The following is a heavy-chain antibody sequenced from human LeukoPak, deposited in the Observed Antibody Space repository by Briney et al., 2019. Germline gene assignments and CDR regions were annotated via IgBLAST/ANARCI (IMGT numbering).Heavy chain of an antibody. CDR1: GYTFTSYG. V-gene: IGHV1-18*01. Sequence: ASVKVSCKASGYTFTSYGISWVRQAPAQGLEWMGWISAYNGNTNYAQRLQGRVTMTTDTSTSTAYMELRSLRSDDTAVYYCAGGYDTIFGVVIRDWGQETLVTVSS. CDR3: AGGYDTIFGVVIRD. D-gene: IGHD3-3*01. J-gene: IGHJ4*02. CDR2: ISAYNGNT.